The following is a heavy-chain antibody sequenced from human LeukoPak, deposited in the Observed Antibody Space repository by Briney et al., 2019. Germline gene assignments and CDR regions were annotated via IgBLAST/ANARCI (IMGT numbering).Heavy chain of an antibody. J-gene: IGHJ5*02. V-gene: IGHV4-4*02. Sequence: SETLSLTCAVSGGSISSSNWWSWVRQPPGKGLEWIGEIYHSGSTNYNPSLKSRVTISVDKSKNQFSLKLSSVTAADTAVYYCARETVKDSSSWYASSWFDPWGQGTLVTVSS. CDR2: IYHSGST. CDR3: ARETVKDSSSWYASSWFDP. CDR1: GGSISSSNW. D-gene: IGHD6-13*01.